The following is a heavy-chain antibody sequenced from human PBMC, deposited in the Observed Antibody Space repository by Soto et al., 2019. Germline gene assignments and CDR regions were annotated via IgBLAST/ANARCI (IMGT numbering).Heavy chain of an antibody. D-gene: IGHD3-9*01. CDR1: GGSISRYY. Sequence: SETLSLTCTVSGGSISRYYWSWIRQPPGKGLEWIGYIYYSGSTNYNPSLKSRVTISVDTSKNQFSLKLSSVTAADTAVYYCARHTYYDILTGYRLEDAFYIWGQGTMVTVS. J-gene: IGHJ3*02. V-gene: IGHV4-59*08. CDR3: ARHTYYDILTGYRLEDAFYI. CDR2: IYYSGST.